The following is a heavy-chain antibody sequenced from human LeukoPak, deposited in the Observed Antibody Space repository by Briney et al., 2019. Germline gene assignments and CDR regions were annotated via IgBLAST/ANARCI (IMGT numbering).Heavy chain of an antibody. CDR2: IYYRGSI. D-gene: IGHD2-15*01. CDR3: ARYYCSGGSCYSYYYYYMDV. CDR1: GGSISSGDYY. V-gene: IGHV4-30-4*08. Sequence: SETLSLTCTVSGGSISSGDYYWSWIRQPPGKGLEWIGYIYYRGSIYYNPSLKSRVTMSVDTSKNQFSLKLSSVTAADTAVYYCARYYCSGGSCYSYYYYYMDVWGKGTTVTVSS. J-gene: IGHJ6*03.